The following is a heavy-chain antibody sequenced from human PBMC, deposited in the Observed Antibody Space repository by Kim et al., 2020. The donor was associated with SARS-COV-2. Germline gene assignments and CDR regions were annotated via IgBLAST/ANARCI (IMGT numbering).Heavy chain of an antibody. J-gene: IGHJ3*02. V-gene: IGHV3-23*01. CDR3: AKELYCGGDCSDAFDI. D-gene: IGHD2-21*02. Sequence: GRSPIARDNAKNTLDLQMNSLRAEDTAVYYCAKELYCGGDCSDAFDIWGQGTMVTVSS.